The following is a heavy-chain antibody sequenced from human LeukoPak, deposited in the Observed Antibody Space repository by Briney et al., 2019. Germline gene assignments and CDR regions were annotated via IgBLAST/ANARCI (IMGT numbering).Heavy chain of an antibody. D-gene: IGHD5-18*01. V-gene: IGHV3-23*01. CDR2: ISGSAGST. CDR3: AKVSIQLWPHFDH. J-gene: IGHJ4*02. CDR1: GFTFSSYA. Sequence: GGSLRLSCAASGFTFSSYAMSWVRQAPGKGLEWVSAISGSAGSTYYADSVKGRFTISRDNSKNTLFLQMNSLRAEDTAVYNCAKVSIQLWPHFDHWGQGTLVTVSS.